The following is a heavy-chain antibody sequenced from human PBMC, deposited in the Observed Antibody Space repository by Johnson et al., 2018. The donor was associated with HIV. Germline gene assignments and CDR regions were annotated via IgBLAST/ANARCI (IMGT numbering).Heavy chain of an antibody. CDR1: GFTFSSYE. Sequence: VQVVESGGGLVQPGGSLRLSCAASGFTFSSYEMNWVRQAPGKGLEWVSYISSSGSTIYYADSVKGRFTISRDNAKNSLYLQVNSLRAEDTAVYYCARSYSRWDDVFDIWGQGTMVTVSS. J-gene: IGHJ3*02. CDR3: ARSYSRWDDVFDI. V-gene: IGHV3-48*03. D-gene: IGHD1-26*01. CDR2: ISSSGSTI.